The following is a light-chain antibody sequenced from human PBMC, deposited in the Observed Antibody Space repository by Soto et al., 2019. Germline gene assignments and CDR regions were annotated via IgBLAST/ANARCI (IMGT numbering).Light chain of an antibody. J-gene: IGLJ2*01. CDR3: QVWDSGSGHRV. Sequence: SYELTQPPSVSVAPGRTATITCWGNNIGSRSVHWYQQMSGQAPLLVIYYDRDRPSGIPERFSGSNSGNTATLTINRVEAGDEAEYYCQVWDSGSGHRVFGGGTKLTVL. V-gene: IGLV3-21*04. CDR2: YDR. CDR1: NIGSRS.